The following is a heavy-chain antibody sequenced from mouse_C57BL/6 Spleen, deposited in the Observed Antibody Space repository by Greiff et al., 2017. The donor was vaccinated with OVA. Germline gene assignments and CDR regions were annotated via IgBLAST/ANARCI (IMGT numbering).Heavy chain of an antibody. Sequence: QVQLQQPGAELVKPGASVKMSCKASGYTFTSYWITWVKQRPGQGLEWIGDIYPGSGSTNYNEKFKSKATLTVDTSSSTAYMQLSSLTSEDSAVYYCAAYYSNYEDWYFDVWGTGTTVTVSS. V-gene: IGHV1-55*01. J-gene: IGHJ1*03. CDR1: GYTFTSYW. CDR2: IYPGSGST. D-gene: IGHD2-5*01. CDR3: AAYYSNYEDWYFDV.